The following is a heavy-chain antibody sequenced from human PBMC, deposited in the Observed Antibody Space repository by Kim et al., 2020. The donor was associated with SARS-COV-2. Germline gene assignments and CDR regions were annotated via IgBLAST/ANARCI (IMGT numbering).Heavy chain of an antibody. CDR1: GFTFSTSF. CDR3: ARGRNYDSRVRDYYPNYMDV. D-gene: IGHD3-22*01. J-gene: IGHJ6*03. V-gene: IGHV1-46*01. CDR2: INPNNDYT. Sequence: ASVKVSCKASGFTFSTSFIYWVRQAPGQGLEWMGIINPNNDYTNYAQKFQGRVTMTRDTSTSTVYMELRSLNSEDTAVYFCARGRNYDSRVRDYYPNYMDVWGKGTTVTVSS.